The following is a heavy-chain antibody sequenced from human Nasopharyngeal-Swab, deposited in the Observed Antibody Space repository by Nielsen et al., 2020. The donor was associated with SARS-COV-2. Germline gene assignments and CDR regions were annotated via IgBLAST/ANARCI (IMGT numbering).Heavy chain of an antibody. CDR1: RFVFSTYS. CDR3: ARARGYLTHYYMDV. CDR2: ISVDGRNS. Sequence: GESLKISCAASRFVFSTYSMHWVRLAPGKGLEWVALISVDGRNSNYADSVKGRFIISRDNSEKTVDLQMNSLRGEDTAVYYCARARGYLTHYYMDVWGSGTTVTVSS. J-gene: IGHJ6*03. D-gene: IGHD3-10*01. V-gene: IGHV3-30*04.